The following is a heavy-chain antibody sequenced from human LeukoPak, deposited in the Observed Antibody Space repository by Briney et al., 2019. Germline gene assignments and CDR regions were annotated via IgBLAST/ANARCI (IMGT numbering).Heavy chain of an antibody. CDR2: IKQDGSEK. V-gene: IGHV3-7*01. J-gene: IGHJ4*02. CDR1: GFTFSSYW. Sequence: GGSLRLSCAASGFTFSSYWMTWVRQAPGKGLEWVANIKQDGSEKYYVDSVKGRFTISRDNAKNSLYLQMNSLRAEDTAVYYCARDRGIYYSSGSYYNLDYWGQGTLVTVSS. D-gene: IGHD3-10*01. CDR3: ARDRGIYYSSGSYYNLDY.